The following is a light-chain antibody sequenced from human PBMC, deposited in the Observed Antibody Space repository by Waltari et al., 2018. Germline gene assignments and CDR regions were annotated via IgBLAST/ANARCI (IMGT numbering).Light chain of an antibody. J-gene: IGKJ2*01. Sequence: VAWYQQKPGPAPRLLMFGASSRPAGIPDRFSGSGSGSYCTHTIIRLEPEDSALYYWRQDGGSIMYTFGRGTKLEIK. V-gene: IGKV3-20*01. CDR3: RQDGGSIMYT. CDR2: GAS.